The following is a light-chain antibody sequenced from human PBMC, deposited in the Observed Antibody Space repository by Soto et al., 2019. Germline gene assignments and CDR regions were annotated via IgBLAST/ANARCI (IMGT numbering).Light chain of an antibody. CDR2: DAS. Sequence: DFQMTQSPTTLSASVGDRVTITCRASESISSWLAWYQQKPGKAPKLLIYDASTLKSGVPSRFSGSGSGTEFTLTISSLQPDDFATYYCQHYNSYPEAFGQGTKVDIK. CDR1: ESISSW. V-gene: IGKV1-5*03. J-gene: IGKJ1*01. CDR3: QHYNSYPEA.